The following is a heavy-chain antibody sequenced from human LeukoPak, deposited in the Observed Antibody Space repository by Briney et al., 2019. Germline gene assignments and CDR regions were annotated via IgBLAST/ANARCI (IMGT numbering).Heavy chain of an antibody. CDR3: AKEGGGTAITRNYFDY. CDR2: ISGSGGST. J-gene: IGHJ4*02. V-gene: IGHV3-23*01. Sequence: GGSLRLSCAASGFTFSSYAMSWVRQAPGKGLEWVSAISGSGGSTYYADSVKGRFTISRDNSKNTLYLQMNSLRAEDTAVYYCAKEGGGTAITRNYFDYWGQGTLVTVSS. CDR1: GFTFSSYA. D-gene: IGHD5-18*01.